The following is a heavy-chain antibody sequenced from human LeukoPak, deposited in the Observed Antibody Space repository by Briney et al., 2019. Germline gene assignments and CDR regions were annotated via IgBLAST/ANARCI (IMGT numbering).Heavy chain of an antibody. Sequence: PGGSLRLSCAASGFTFSSYAMHWVRQAPGKGLEWVSAISGSGGSTYYADSVKGRFTISRDNSKNTLYLQMNSLRVEDTAEYYCANGGSGLDYFDYWGQGTLVTVTS. D-gene: IGHD3-10*01. CDR1: GFTFSSYA. CDR2: ISGSGGST. V-gene: IGHV3-23*01. CDR3: ANGGSGLDYFDY. J-gene: IGHJ4*02.